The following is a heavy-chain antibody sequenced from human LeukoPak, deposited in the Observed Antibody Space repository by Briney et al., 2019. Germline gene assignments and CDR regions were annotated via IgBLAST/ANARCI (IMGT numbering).Heavy chain of an antibody. V-gene: IGHV3-7*01. J-gene: IGHJ6*02. CDR2: IKQDGSEK. Sequence: GGSLRLSCAASGFTFSSYWMSWVRQAPGKGLEWVANIKQDGSEKYYVDSVKGRFTISRDNAKNSLYPQMNSLRAEDTAVYYCARDREYSSSWYDIGYYYGMDVWGQGTTVTVSS. CDR1: GFTFSSYW. CDR3: ARDREYSSSWYDIGYYYGMDV. D-gene: IGHD6-13*01.